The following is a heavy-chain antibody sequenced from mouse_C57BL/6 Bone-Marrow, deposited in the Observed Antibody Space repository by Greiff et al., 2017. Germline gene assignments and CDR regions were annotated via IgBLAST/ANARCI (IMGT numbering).Heavy chain of an antibody. CDR1: GYTFTDYY. CDR2: IYPGSGNT. Sequence: VMLVESGAELVRPGASVKLSCKASGYTFTDYYINWVKQRPGQGLEWIARIYPGSGNTYYNEKFKGKATLTAEKSSSTAYMQLSSLTSEDSAVYFCEWIYYYGSSLYFDYGGQGTTHTVSS. CDR3: EWIYYYGSSLYFDY. V-gene: IGHV1-76*01. J-gene: IGHJ2*01. D-gene: IGHD1-1*01.